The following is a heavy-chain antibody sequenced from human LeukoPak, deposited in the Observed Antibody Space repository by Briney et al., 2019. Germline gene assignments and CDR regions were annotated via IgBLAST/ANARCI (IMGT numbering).Heavy chain of an antibody. CDR2: IYYSGST. CDR3: ARDRPYCSSTSCYTFYYYGMDV. CDR1: GGSISSYY. D-gene: IGHD2-2*02. V-gene: IGHV4-59*01. Sequence: SETLSLTCTVSGGSISSYYWSWIRQPPGKGLEWIGYIYYSGSTNYNPSLKSRVTISVDTSKNQLSLKLSSVTAADTAVYYCARDRPYCSSTSCYTFYYYGMDVWGQGTTVTVSS. J-gene: IGHJ6*02.